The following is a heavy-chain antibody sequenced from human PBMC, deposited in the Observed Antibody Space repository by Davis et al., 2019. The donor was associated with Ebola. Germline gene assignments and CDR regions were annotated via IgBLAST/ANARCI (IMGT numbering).Heavy chain of an antibody. CDR3: ARDLGVNYDILTH. V-gene: IGHV3-30-3*01. Sequence: PGGSLRLSCAASGFTFSSYAMHWVRQAPGKGLEWVAVISYDGSNKYYADSVKGRFTISRDNSKNTLYLQMNSLRAEDTAVYYCARDLGVNYDILTHWGQGTLVTVSS. J-gene: IGHJ4*02. CDR1: GFTFSSYA. CDR2: ISYDGSNK. D-gene: IGHD3-9*01.